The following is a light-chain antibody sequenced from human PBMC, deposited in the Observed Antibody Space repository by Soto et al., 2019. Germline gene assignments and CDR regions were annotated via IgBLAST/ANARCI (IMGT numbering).Light chain of an antibody. CDR3: QQYNNWPLS. CDR1: QSVSDS. Sequence: EIVMTQSPGTLSVSPGERATLSCRASQSVSDSLAWYQQRPGQAPRLLIYGAATRATGIPARFSGSGSETEFTLTISSLQSEDVAVYYCQQYNNWPLSFGGGTKVEI. CDR2: GAA. J-gene: IGKJ4*01. V-gene: IGKV3-15*01.